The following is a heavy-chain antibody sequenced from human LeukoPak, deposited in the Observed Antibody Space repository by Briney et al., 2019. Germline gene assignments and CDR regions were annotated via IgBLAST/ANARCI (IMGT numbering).Heavy chain of an antibody. J-gene: IGHJ3*02. CDR3: ARIDGAFDI. CDR1: GFTFSSYA. V-gene: IGHV3-30-3*01. Sequence: GGSLRLSCAASGFTFSSYAMSWVRQAPGKGLEWVAVISYDGSNKYYADSVKGRFTISRDNSKNTLYLQMDSLRAEDTAVYYCARIDGAFDIWGQGTMVTVSS. D-gene: IGHD5-24*01. CDR2: ISYDGSNK.